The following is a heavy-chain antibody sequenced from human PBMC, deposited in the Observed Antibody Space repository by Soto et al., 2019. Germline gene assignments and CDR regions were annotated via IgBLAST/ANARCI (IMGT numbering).Heavy chain of an antibody. V-gene: IGHV3-33*06. D-gene: IGHD3-10*01. J-gene: IGHJ1*01. Sequence: QVQLVESGGGVVQPGRSLRLSCAASGFTFSSYGMHWVRQAPDKGLEWVAVIWYDGSNKYYADSVKGRFTISRDNSKNTLYLQMNSLRAEDTAVYYCAKAHGSGRGYFQHWGQGTLVTVSS. CDR3: AKAHGSGRGYFQH. CDR1: GFTFSSYG. CDR2: IWYDGSNK.